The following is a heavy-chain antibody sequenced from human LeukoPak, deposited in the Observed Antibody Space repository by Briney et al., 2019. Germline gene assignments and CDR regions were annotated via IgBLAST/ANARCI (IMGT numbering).Heavy chain of an antibody. J-gene: IGHJ4*02. Sequence: SETLSLTCAVYGGSFSGYYWSWIRQPPGKGLEWIGEINHSGSTNYNPSLKSRVTISVDTSKNQFPLKLSSVTAADTAVYYCARGGSGYDFSGFDYWGQGTLVTVSS. V-gene: IGHV4-34*01. CDR1: GGSFSGYY. D-gene: IGHD5-12*01. CDR2: INHSGST. CDR3: ARGGSGYDFSGFDY.